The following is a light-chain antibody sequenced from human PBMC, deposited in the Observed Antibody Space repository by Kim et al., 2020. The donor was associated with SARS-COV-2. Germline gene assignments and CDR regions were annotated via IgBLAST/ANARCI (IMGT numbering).Light chain of an antibody. CDR1: QKINTF. J-gene: IGKJ2*01. CDR2: SAS. CDR3: QQSFTNPPT. V-gene: IGKV1-39*01. Sequence: IQMTQSPSALSASVGDRVTITCRASQKINTFLNWYQQKSGEAPKLLMYSASNLQSGVPSRFSGSGSGTDFTLTISSLQPEDFASYCCQQSFTNPPTFGQGTKVDIK.